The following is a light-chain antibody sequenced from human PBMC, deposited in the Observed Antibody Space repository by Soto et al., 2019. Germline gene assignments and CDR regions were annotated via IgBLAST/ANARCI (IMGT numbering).Light chain of an antibody. V-gene: IGLV2-8*01. CDR2: EVS. CDR1: SSDVGGYNY. CDR3: SSYAGSNNSRV. Sequence: QSALTQPPSASGSPGQSVTISCTGTSSDVGGYNYVSWYQQHPGKAPKLMIYEVSKRPSGVPDRFSGSKSGNTASLTVSGLQAEDEADYYCSSYAGSNNSRVFGGGTKLPVL. J-gene: IGLJ3*02.